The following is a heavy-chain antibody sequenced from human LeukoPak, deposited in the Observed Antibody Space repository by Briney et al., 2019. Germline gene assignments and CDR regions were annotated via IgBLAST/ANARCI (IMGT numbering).Heavy chain of an antibody. CDR2: ISGSGGST. J-gene: IGHJ4*02. CDR3: AKDHYDSSGYYHLGDGY. CDR1: GFTFSSYA. V-gene: IGHV3-23*01. Sequence: GGSLRLSCAASGFTFSSYAMSWVRQAPGKGLEWVSAISGSGGSTYYADSVKGRFTISRDNSKNTLYLQMNSLRAEDTAVYYCAKDHYDSSGYYHLGDGYWGQGTLVTVSS. D-gene: IGHD3-22*01.